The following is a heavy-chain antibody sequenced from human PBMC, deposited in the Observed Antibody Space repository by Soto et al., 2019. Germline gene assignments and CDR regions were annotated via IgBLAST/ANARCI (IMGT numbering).Heavy chain of an antibody. CDR2: INHSGST. CDR1: GGSYSGYY. Sequence: SETLSLTCAVYGGSYSGYYWSWFRQPPGKGLEWIGEINHSGSTNYNPSLKSRVTISVDTSKNQFSLKLSSVTAADTAVYYCARGASDWGQGTLVTVSS. J-gene: IGHJ4*02. V-gene: IGHV4-34*01. CDR3: ARGASD. D-gene: IGHD2-2*01.